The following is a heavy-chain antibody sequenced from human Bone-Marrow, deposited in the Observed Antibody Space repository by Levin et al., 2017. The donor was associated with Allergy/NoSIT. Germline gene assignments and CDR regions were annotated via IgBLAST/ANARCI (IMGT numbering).Heavy chain of an antibody. D-gene: IGHD1-1*01. V-gene: IGHV5-51*01. J-gene: IGHJ4*02. Sequence: NRGESLKISCKGSGYNFANYWIGWVRQMSGKGLEWMGIIYPSDSYVRYSPSFEGQVTISADKAITTAYLQWSSLKASDTAMYYCARQGMYEGTSGGHGYWGQGTLVTVSS. CDR2: IYPSDSYV. CDR3: ARQGMYEGTSGGHGY. CDR1: GYNFANYW.